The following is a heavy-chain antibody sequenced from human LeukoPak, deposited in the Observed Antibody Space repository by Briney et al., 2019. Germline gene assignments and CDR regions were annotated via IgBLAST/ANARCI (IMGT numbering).Heavy chain of an antibody. V-gene: IGHV3-7*01. CDR3: ERKNAFDM. Sequence: GGSLRLSCAASGFTFSIYWMSWVRQAPGKGLEWVANIKQDGSEKHYVDSVKGRFTVSRDNAKNSLYLQMDSLRAEDTAVYYCERKNAFDMWGQGTMVTVSS. J-gene: IGHJ3*02. CDR1: GFTFSIYW. CDR2: IKQDGSEK.